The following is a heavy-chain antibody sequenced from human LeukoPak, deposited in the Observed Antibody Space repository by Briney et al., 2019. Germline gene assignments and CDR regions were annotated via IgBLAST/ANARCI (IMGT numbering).Heavy chain of an antibody. CDR2: IYSGGST. D-gene: IGHD2-2*03. J-gene: IGHJ6*02. CDR1: GFTFSSNY. V-gene: IGHV3-53*01. CDR3: ARVDIDIVAGMDV. Sequence: GGSLRLSCAASGFTFSSNYMSWVRQAPGKGLEWVSLIYSGGSTYYTDSVKGRFTISRDNSKNTLYLQMNSLRAEDTAVYYCARVDIDIVAGMDVWGQGTTVTVSS.